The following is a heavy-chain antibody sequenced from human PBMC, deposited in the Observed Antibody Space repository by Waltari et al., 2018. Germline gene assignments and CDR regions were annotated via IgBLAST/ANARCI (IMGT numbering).Heavy chain of an antibody. D-gene: IGHD7-27*01. CDR3: ARRHNWGSYFDY. V-gene: IGHV4-59*01. CDR2: IYYSGST. CDR1: GGSISSYY. Sequence: QVQLQESGPGLVKPSETLSLTCTVSGGSISSYYWSWIRQPPGKGLAWIGYIYYSGSTNSSPSLKSRVTISVDTSKNQLSLKLSSVTAADTAVYYCARRHNWGSYFDYWGQGTLVTVSS. J-gene: IGHJ4*02.